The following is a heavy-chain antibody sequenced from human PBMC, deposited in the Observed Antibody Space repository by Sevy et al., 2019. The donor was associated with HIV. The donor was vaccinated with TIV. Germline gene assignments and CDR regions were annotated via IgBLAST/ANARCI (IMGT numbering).Heavy chain of an antibody. CDR1: GDSVSSNSAA. V-gene: IGHV6-1*01. CDR3: ATGIPEWELGGHWFDP. CDR2: TYYRSKGYN. Sequence: QSQTLSLTCAISGDSVSSNSAAWNWIRQSPSRGLEWLGRTYYRSKGYNDYAVSVKSRISINPDTTKNQFSLQLNSVSPADTAVYFCATGIPEWELGGHWFDPWGQGTLVTVSS. J-gene: IGHJ5*02. D-gene: IGHD1-26*01.